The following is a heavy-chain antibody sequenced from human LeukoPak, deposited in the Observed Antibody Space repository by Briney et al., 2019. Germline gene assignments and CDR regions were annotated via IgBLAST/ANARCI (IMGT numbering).Heavy chain of an antibody. V-gene: IGHV1-46*01. D-gene: IGHD3-10*01. CDR3: ARAGGSGRLEFDP. J-gene: IGHJ5*02. Sequence: ASVKVSCKASGYTFTSYYMHWVRQAPGQGLEWMGIINPGGGSTSYAQKFQGRVTMTRDMSTSTVYMELSSLRSEDTAVYYCARAGGSGRLEFDPWGQGTLVTVSS. CDR1: GYTFTSYY. CDR2: INPGGGST.